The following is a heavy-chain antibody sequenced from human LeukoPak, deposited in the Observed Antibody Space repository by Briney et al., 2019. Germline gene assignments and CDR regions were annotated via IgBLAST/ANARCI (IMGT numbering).Heavy chain of an antibody. D-gene: IGHD3-10*01. CDR3: ARVLVPKSDVFDY. CDR2: MNPKSGRT. CDR1: GYTFIDYY. Sequence: ASVKVSCKASGYTFIDYYIHWVRQAPGHGPEWMGWMNPKSGRTNYAEKFQGRVTLTRDSSISTPYMELSSLMSDDTAIYYCARVLVPKSDVFDYWGQGTLVTVSS. J-gene: IGHJ4*02. V-gene: IGHV1-2*02.